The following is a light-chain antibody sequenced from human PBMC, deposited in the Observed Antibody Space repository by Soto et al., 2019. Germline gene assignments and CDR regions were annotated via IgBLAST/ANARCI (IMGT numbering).Light chain of an antibody. CDR2: KAS. Sequence: IQMTESPPTLSASIGDRFTITCRASQSINSWLAWYQRRQGKAPKLMRYKASSLESGVPSRLSGSESGIEFTLTLSCLQLEEGATYYGQQYYSYPHTFGQGTKVDIK. J-gene: IGKJ1*01. CDR1: QSINSW. V-gene: IGKV1-5*03. CDR3: QQYYSYPHT.